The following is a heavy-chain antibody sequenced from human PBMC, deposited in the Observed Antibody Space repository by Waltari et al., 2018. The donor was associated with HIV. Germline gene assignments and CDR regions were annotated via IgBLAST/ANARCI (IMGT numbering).Heavy chain of an antibody. CDR3: AGHKNRGSYFPVDF. CDR2: IFYSGTT. CDR1: GFSISSNNYY. V-gene: IGHV4-39*01. J-gene: IGHJ4*02. Sequence: QLQLHESGPGLVKLSETLSLTCIVSGFSISSNNYYWGWIRQPPGKGLEWIGNIFYSGTTNHTPTLGSRVTISTDTTKSHFSLNLDSVTAADADICACAGHKNRGSYFPVDFWGQGTLVAVSS. D-gene: IGHD1-26*01.